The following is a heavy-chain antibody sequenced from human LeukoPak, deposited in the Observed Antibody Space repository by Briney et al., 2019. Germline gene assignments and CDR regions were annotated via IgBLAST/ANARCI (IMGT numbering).Heavy chain of an antibody. D-gene: IGHD1-1*01. Sequence: ASMKVSCKASGYTFTSYYMHWVRQAPGQGLEWMGIINPSGGSTSYAQKFQGRVTMTRDTSTSTVYMELSSLRSEDTAVYYCARELAAPSHYYGMDVWGQGTTVTVSS. J-gene: IGHJ6*02. CDR2: INPSGGST. CDR3: ARELAAPSHYYGMDV. CDR1: GYTFTSYY. V-gene: IGHV1-46*01.